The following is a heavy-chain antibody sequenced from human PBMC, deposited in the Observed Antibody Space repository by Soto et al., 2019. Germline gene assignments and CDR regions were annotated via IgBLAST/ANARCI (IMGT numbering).Heavy chain of an antibody. V-gene: IGHV1-69*06. Sequence: VQLVESGGGLVKPGSSVKVSCKASGGTFSSYAISWVRQAPGQGLEWMGGIIPIFGTANYAQKFQGRVTITADKSTSTAYMELSSLRSEDTAVYYCAKDLVADEYIAAAGKVDYWGQGTLVTVSS. D-gene: IGHD6-13*01. CDR3: AKDLVADEYIAAAGKVDY. CDR2: IIPIFGTA. CDR1: GGTFSSYA. J-gene: IGHJ4*02.